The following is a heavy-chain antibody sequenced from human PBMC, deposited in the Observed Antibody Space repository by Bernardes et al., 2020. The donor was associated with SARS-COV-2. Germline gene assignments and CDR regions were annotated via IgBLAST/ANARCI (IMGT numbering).Heavy chain of an antibody. V-gene: IGHV4-31*03. CDR2: IYYSGST. Sequence: SETLSLTCTVSGGSISSGGYYWSWIRQHPGKGLEWIGYIYYSGSTYYNPSLQSRVAMSVDTSKNQFSLKLTSVTAADTAVYYCARVGNDWGWRQVDSWGQGTLVTVSS. CDR1: GGSISSGGYY. J-gene: IGHJ4*02. D-gene: IGHD2-8*02. CDR3: ARVGNDWGWRQVDS.